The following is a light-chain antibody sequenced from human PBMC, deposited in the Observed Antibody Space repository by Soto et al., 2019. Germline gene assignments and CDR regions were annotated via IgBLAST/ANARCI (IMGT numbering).Light chain of an antibody. CDR2: DAS. CDR1: QSLRRSN. V-gene: IGKV3-20*01. CDR3: QQYDGSPDT. J-gene: IGKJ2*01. Sequence: EIVLTQSPGTLSLSPGERATLSCRASQSLRRSNLAWYQQKPGQAPRPLIYDASSRATGIPDRFSGSGSGTDCTLTISRLEPEDFAGYYCQQYDGSPDTFGQGTKLEIK.